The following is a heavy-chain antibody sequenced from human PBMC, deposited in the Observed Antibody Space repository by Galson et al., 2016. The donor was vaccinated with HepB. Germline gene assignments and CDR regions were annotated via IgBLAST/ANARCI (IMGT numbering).Heavy chain of an antibody. CDR2: VNPGERT. Sequence: SETLSLTCAVFGGSFRGYYWSWIRQAPGKGLEWIGEVNPGERTNQNPSLKSRVSISVDMSKSQVSLKLRSVTAADTGIYYCARRRALKVVPDARFDYWGQGSLVTVSA. CDR3: ARRRALKVVPDARFDY. CDR1: GGSFRGYY. V-gene: IGHV4-34*01. D-gene: IGHD2-2*01. J-gene: IGHJ4*02.